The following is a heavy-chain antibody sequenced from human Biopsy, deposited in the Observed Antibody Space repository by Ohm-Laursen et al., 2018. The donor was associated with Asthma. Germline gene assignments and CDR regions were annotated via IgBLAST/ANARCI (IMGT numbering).Heavy chain of an antibody. Sequence: SQTLSLTCTVGGAYIGRRDNHWSWIRQSPGTGLEWIGFVFWSGTTHYNRSLERRLSISIDTTRNEFSMTLRSVTAADTAVYFCARVASYGDLYFGIDVWGQGTTATVSS. CDR3: ARVASYGDLYFGIDV. J-gene: IGHJ6*02. V-gene: IGHV4-30-4*01. D-gene: IGHD4-17*01. CDR2: VFWSGTT. CDR1: GAYIGRRDNH.